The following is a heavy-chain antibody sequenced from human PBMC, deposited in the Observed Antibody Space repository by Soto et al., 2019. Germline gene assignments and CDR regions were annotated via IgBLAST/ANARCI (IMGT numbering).Heavy chain of an antibody. V-gene: IGHV3-23*01. CDR3: AKPFHEMLTGDSPFDN. D-gene: IGHD3-9*01. Sequence: GGSLRLSWVASGFTFSGYAMSCVRQAPGKGLQWVSAIRDTGGYTYYADSVKGRFTISRDNSKSTLFLQMDSLTADDSALYYCAKPFHEMLTGDSPFDNGGQGTRLTASS. J-gene: IGHJ4*02. CDR2: IRDTGGYT. CDR1: GFTFSGYA.